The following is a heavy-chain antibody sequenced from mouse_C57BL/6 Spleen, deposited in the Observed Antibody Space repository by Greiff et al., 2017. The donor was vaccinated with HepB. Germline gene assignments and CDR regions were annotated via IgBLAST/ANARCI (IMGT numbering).Heavy chain of an antibody. CDR1: GYTFTDYN. Sequence: EVKLQQSGPELVKPGASVKIPCKASGYTFTDYNMDWVKQSHGKSLEWIGDINPNNGGTIYNQKFKGKATLTVDKSSSTAYMELRSLTSEDTAVYYCARRGDRGYWYFDVWGTGTTVTVSS. V-gene: IGHV1-18*01. D-gene: IGHD3-2*01. J-gene: IGHJ1*03. CDR2: INPNNGGT. CDR3: ARRGDRGYWYFDV.